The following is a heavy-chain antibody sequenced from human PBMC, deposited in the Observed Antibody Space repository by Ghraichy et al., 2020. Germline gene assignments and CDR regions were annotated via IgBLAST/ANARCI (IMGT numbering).Heavy chain of an antibody. V-gene: IGHV4-59*01. CDR3: ASLGTHYSSSWNFDY. J-gene: IGHJ4*02. Sequence: SETLSLTCTVSGGSISSYYWSWIRQPPGKGLEWIGYIYYSGSTNYNPSLKSRVTISVDTSKNQFSLKLSSVTAADTAVYYCASLGTHYSSSWNFDYWGQGTLVTVSS. CDR2: IYYSGST. CDR1: GGSISSYY. D-gene: IGHD6-13*01.